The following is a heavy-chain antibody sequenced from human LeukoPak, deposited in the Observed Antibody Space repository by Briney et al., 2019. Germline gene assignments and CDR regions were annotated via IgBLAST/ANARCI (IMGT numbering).Heavy chain of an antibody. CDR3: ARDRSVVVVPAAIGWFDP. Sequence: PSETLSLTCTVSGGSISSSSYYWGWIRQPPGKGVEWIGSIYYSGSTYYNPSLKSRVTISVDRSKNQFSLKLSSVTAADTAVYYCARDRSVVVVPAAIGWFDPWGQGTLVTVSS. V-gene: IGHV4-39*07. D-gene: IGHD2-2*01. CDR2: IYYSGST. CDR1: GGSISSSSYY. J-gene: IGHJ5*02.